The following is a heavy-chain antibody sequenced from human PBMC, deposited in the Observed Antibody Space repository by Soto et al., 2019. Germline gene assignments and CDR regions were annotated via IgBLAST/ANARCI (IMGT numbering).Heavy chain of an antibody. D-gene: IGHD6-13*01. V-gene: IGHV3-11*01. CDR2: ISDSGSSI. CDR3: ARQYSSMLDL. Sequence: QVQLVESGGGLVKPGGSLRLSCAASGFTFKNYYMTWLRQAPGKGLEWVSYISDSGSSIYYADSVKGRFTISRDNAKNSLLLEMNSLRGEDTAVYFCARQYSSMLDLWGQGTLVTVSS. J-gene: IGHJ4*02. CDR1: GFTFKNYY.